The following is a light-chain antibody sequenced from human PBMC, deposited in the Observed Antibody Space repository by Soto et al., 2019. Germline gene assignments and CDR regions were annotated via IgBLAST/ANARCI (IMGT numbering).Light chain of an antibody. CDR2: SAS. CDR3: LQERGYPRT. CDR1: QDIRNE. Sequence: IQMTQSPSSLSASVGDTVTINCRASQDIRNELVWYQQKPGTAPKFLIYSASSLHIGVPSRFSGSGSGTDFTLTISGMQPEDFATYYCLQERGYPRTFGQGTKVDIK. V-gene: IGKV1-6*02. J-gene: IGKJ1*01.